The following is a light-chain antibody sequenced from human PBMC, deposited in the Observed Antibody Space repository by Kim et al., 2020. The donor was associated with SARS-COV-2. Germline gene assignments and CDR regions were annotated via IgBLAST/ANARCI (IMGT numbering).Light chain of an antibody. J-gene: IGKJ2*01. Sequence: DIVMTQSPLSLPVTPGEPASISCRSSQSLLHSNGYKYLDWYLQKPGQSPQLLIYLGSNRASGVPDRFSGSGSGTDFTLKISRVEAEDVGIYYCMQALQSSWTFGQGTKLEI. V-gene: IGKV2-28*01. CDR1: QSLLHSNGYKY. CDR3: MQALQSSWT. CDR2: LGS.